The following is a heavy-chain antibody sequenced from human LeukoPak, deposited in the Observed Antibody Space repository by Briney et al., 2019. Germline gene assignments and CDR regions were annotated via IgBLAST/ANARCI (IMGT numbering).Heavy chain of an antibody. CDR1: GGSISSGDYY. V-gene: IGHV4-30-4*08. Sequence: KSSQTLSLTCTVSGGSISSGDYYWSWIRQPPGKGLEWIGEINHSGSTNYNLSLKSRVTISVDTSKNQFSLKLSSVTAADTAVYYCARGYFWSGYYTRHNWFDPWGQGTLVTVSS. CDR2: INHSGST. CDR3: ARGYFWSGYYTRHNWFDP. D-gene: IGHD3-3*01. J-gene: IGHJ5*02.